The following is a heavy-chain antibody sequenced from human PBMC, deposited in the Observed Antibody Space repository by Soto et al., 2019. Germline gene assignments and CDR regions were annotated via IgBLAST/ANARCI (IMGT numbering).Heavy chain of an antibody. J-gene: IGHJ4*02. CDR2: VYYSGST. CDR1: GGSVSSGSYY. V-gene: IGHV4-61*01. CDR3: AREVPEYPSFDY. Sequence: SETLSLTCTVSGGSVSSGSYYWSWIRQPPGKGLEWIGYVYYSGSTNYNPSLKSRVTISVDTSKNQFSLKLSSVTAADTAVYYCAREVPEYPSFDYWGQGTLVTVSS.